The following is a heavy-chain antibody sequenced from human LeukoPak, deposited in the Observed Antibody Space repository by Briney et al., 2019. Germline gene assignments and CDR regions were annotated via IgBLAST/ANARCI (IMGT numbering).Heavy chain of an antibody. J-gene: IGHJ5*01. CDR2: ITTYNGNT. D-gene: IGHD3-10*01. CDR1: GYTFNKYG. V-gene: IGHV1-18*01. CDR3: ARSVRGAPVNTDS. Sequence: GASVNVSCKASGYTFNKYGISWVRQAPGQGLEWMGWITTYNGNTNYAQKVQGRVPMTTDTSASTVYMELRSLRPDDTAVYYCARSVRGAPVNTDSWGQGTLVTVSS.